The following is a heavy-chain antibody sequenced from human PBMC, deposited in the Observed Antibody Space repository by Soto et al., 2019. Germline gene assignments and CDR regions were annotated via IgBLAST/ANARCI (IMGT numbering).Heavy chain of an antibody. V-gene: IGHV1-69*02. CDR3: ARGEYSSNWFDP. D-gene: IGHD6-6*01. CDR2: IIPILGIA. CDR1: GGTFSSYT. Sequence: QVQLVQSGAEVKKPGSSVKVSCKASGGTFSSYTISWVRQAPGQGLEWMGRIIPILGIANYAQKFQGRVTITXDKXXXXXXMEXSXXRSXXTAXXYXARGEYSSNWFDPWGQGTLVTVSS. J-gene: IGHJ5*02.